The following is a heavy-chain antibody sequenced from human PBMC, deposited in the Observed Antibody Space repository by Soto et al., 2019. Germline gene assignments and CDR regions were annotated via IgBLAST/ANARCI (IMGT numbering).Heavy chain of an antibody. D-gene: IGHD3-9*01. CDR3: ARVHFDILTGHYKTWFDP. CDR2: IIPLFGTS. CDR1: GGAFTGYA. V-gene: IGHV1-69*06. J-gene: IGHJ5*02. Sequence: QVQLVQSGVEVKKPGSSVKVSCKASGGAFTGYAITWVRQAPGQGLEWMGGIIPLFGTSNYAQKFQARVTITAYKSTSTAYMELRSLRFEDTAVYFCARVHFDILTGHYKTWFDPWGQGTLVTVSS.